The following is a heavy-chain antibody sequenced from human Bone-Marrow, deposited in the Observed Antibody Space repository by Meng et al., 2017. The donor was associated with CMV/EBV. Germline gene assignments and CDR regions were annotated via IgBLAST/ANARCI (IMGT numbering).Heavy chain of an antibody. CDR2: FDPEDGET. J-gene: IGHJ6*02. Sequence: ASVKVSCKASGYTFTSYGISWVRQAPGKGLEWMGGFDPEDGETIYAQKFQGRVTMTEDTSTDTAYMELSSLRSEDTAVYYCATGLSIPTYYYYGMDVWGQGTTATFSS. V-gene: IGHV1-24*01. CDR3: ATGLSIPTYYYYGMDV. CDR1: GYTFTSYG. D-gene: IGHD2-21*01.